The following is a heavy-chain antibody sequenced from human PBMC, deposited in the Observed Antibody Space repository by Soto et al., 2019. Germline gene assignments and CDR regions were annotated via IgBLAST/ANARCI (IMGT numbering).Heavy chain of an antibody. Sequence: SETLSLTCAVSGGSITSSNWWSWVRQSPRKGLEWVGEIYHNGSTNYNPSLKSRITISVDKSKNQFSLELRSVTAADTAVYYCARARGAIFGVVIRNWFDPWGQGTLVTVS. CDR3: ARARGAIFGVVIRNWFDP. D-gene: IGHD3-3*01. CDR1: GGSITSSNW. V-gene: IGHV4-4*02. J-gene: IGHJ5*02. CDR2: IYHNGST.